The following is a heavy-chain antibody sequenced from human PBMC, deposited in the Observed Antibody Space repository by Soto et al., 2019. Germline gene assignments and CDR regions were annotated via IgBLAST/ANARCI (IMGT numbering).Heavy chain of an antibody. Sequence: SLKVSCNTSGFTFTAYYMHWVRQAPGQGLEWMGWINPDSGATNYAQNFQGRVTLTSDTSISTASMDLTSLTSDDTAVYYCARGDYGTGGYPFPYFDYWGQGTLVTVSS. CDR2: INPDSGAT. CDR1: GFTFTAYY. J-gene: IGHJ4*02. D-gene: IGHD2-8*02. CDR3: ARGDYGTGGYPFPYFDY. V-gene: IGHV1-2*02.